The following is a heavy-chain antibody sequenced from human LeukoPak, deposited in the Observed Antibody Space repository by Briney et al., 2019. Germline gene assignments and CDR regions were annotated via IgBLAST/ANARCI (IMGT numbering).Heavy chain of an antibody. Sequence: SVKVSCKASGFTFTSSAMQWVRQARGQRLEWIGWIVVGSGNTNYAQKFQGRVTMTRDTSTSTVYMELSSLRSEDTAVYYCARDLPASSSLDYWGQGTLVTVSS. J-gene: IGHJ4*02. CDR3: ARDLPASSSLDY. V-gene: IGHV1-58*02. CDR1: GFTFTSSA. D-gene: IGHD6-6*01. CDR2: IVVGSGNT.